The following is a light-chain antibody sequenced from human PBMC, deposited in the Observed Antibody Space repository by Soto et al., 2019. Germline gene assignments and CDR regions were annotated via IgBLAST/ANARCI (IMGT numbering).Light chain of an antibody. CDR3: SSFTSSTTLSV. V-gene: IGLV2-14*01. J-gene: IGLJ1*01. CDR1: SSDVGGYNY. Sequence: QSVLTQPASVSGSPGQSITISCTGTSSDVGGYNYVSWYQQHPGKAPKLMIYDVSNRPSGVSNRFSGSKSGNTASLTISGLQADDDADYYCSSFTSSTTLSVLGTGTKVTVL. CDR2: DVS.